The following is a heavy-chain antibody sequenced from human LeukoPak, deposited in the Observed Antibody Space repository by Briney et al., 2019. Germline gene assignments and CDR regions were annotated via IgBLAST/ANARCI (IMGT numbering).Heavy chain of an antibody. D-gene: IGHD5-24*01. Sequence: ASVKVSCKASGYTFTSYGISWVRQAPGQGLEWMGWISAYNGNTNYAQKLQGRVTMTTDTSTSTAYMELRSLRSDDTAVYYCAREPDGYNYGNPRGMDYWGQGTLVTVSS. V-gene: IGHV1-18*01. CDR1: GYTFTSYG. CDR2: ISAYNGNT. J-gene: IGHJ4*02. CDR3: AREPDGYNYGNPRGMDY.